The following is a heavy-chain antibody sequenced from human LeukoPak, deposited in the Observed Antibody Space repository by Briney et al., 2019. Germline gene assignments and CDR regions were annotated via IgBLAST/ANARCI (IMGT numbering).Heavy chain of an antibody. CDR1: GGSVSDYY. J-gene: IGHJ4*02. Sequence: SETLSLTCTVSGGSVSDYYWSWIRQSPGKGLEWIGYIYYTGSTSYNPSLRSRVTMSADTSKNQFSLKLSSVTAADTAIYYCARDRKAYYYDSSGYYFDSWGQGTLVTVSS. CDR3: ARDRKAYYYDSSGYYFDS. CDR2: IYYTGST. V-gene: IGHV4-59*02. D-gene: IGHD3-22*01.